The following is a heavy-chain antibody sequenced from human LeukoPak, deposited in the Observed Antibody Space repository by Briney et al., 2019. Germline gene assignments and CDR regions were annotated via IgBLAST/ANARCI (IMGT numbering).Heavy chain of an antibody. D-gene: IGHD1-26*01. CDR2: ISYDGSNK. Sequence: GGSLRLSCAASGFTFSSYAMSWVRQAPGKGLEWVAVISYDGSNKYYADSVKGRFTISRDNSKNTLYLQMNSLRAEDTAMYYCAKDGRVGATVYYDYYYYYMDVWGKGTTVTVSS. J-gene: IGHJ6*03. CDR1: GFTFSSYA. CDR3: AKDGRVGATVYYDYYYYYMDV. V-gene: IGHV3-30*18.